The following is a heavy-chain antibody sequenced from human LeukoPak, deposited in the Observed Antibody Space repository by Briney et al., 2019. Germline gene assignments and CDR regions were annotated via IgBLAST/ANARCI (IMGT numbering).Heavy chain of an antibody. V-gene: IGHV3-30*18. CDR1: GFSFSHYG. CDR3: AKEGGSSFTAHWDY. CDR2: VSSDGNTK. Sequence: GGSLRLSCEASGFSFSHYGMHLVRQAPGKGLEWVAVVSSDGNTKYYADSVKGRFTISRDNSKNIVYLQMNSGRAEDTAVYYCAKEGGSSFTAHWDYWGQGTLVTVSS. D-gene: IGHD3-10*01. J-gene: IGHJ4*02.